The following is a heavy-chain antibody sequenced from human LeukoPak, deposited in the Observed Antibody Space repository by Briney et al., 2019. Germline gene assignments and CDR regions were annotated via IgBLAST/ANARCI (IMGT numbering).Heavy chain of an antibody. Sequence: PGRSLRLSCAASGFTFSSYGMHWVRQAPGKGLAWVAVISYDGNSKSYANSVKGRFTISRDNSKNTLYLQMNSLRPDDTAVYYCARAMVVVVPAAMWGQGTLVTVSS. CDR2: ISYDGNSK. J-gene: IGHJ4*02. CDR1: GFTFSSYG. V-gene: IGHV3-30*03. D-gene: IGHD2-2*01. CDR3: ARAMVVVVPAAM.